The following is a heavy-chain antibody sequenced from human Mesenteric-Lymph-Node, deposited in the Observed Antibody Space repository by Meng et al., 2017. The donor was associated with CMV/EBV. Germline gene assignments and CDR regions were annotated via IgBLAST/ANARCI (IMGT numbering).Heavy chain of an antibody. D-gene: IGHD6-13*01. Sequence: FTSYAISWVRQAPGQGLEWMGGIIPIFGTAKYAQKFQGRVTITTDESTSTVYMELSSLRSEDTAVYYCARDFTDRYSSSWYGYLDFWGQGTLVTVFS. V-gene: IGHV1-69*05. CDR3: ARDFTDRYSSSWYGYLDF. CDR1: FTSYA. CDR2: IIPIFGTA. J-gene: IGHJ4*02.